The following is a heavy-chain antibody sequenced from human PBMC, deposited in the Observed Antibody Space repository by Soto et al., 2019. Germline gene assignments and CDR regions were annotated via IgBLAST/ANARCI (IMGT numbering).Heavy chain of an antibody. CDR1: GGTFSSYT. CDR2: IIPILGIA. V-gene: IGHV1-69*02. D-gene: IGHD2-15*01. Sequence: QVQLVQSGAEVKKPGSSVKVSCKASGGTFSSYTISWVRQAPGQGLEWMGRIIPILGIANYAQKSQGRVTITADKSTSTASMHLSSLSAEDTAVYDSAGSYCRGGSGYSWEYWGQGTLVTVSS. CDR3: AGSYCRGGSGYSWEY. J-gene: IGHJ1*01.